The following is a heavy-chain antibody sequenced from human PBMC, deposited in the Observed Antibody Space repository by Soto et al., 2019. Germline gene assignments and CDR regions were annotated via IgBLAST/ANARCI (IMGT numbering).Heavy chain of an antibody. D-gene: IGHD2-21*02. CDR2: INNSEST. Sequence: QEQLQQWGAGLLKPSETLSLTCAVYVGSFSGYYWSWIRQPPGKGLEWIGEINNSESTNCNPSLKSRFTISVYMSKNPFSLKLSSVTAADTAVYYCARARVEVTTGARYGMDVWGQGTTVTVSS. CDR3: ARARVEVTTGARYGMDV. J-gene: IGHJ6*02. V-gene: IGHV4-34*01. CDR1: VGSFSGYY.